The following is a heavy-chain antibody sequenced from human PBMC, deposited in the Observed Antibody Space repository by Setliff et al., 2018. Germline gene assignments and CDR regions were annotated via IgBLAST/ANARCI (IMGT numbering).Heavy chain of an antibody. J-gene: IGHJ5*02. D-gene: IGHD3-10*01. V-gene: IGHV3-23*01. Sequence: GGSLRLSCAASGFTFSSYAMSWVRQAPGKGLEWVSAISGSGGSTYCADSVKGRFTISRDNSKNTLYLQMNSLRAEDTAVYYCAKNGFGVVALGVNNWFDPWGQGTLVTVSS. CDR3: AKNGFGVVALGVNNWFDP. CDR1: GFTFSSYA. CDR2: ISGSGGST.